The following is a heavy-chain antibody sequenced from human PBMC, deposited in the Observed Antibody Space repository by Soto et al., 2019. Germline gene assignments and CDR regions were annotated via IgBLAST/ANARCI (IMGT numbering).Heavy chain of an antibody. CDR1: GFTFNTYG. V-gene: IGHV3-23*01. J-gene: IGHJ4*02. CDR2: IAAGGDYT. D-gene: IGHD6-19*01. CDR3: AKRDTSGSYYFDY. Sequence: GGSLRLSCAASGFTFNTYGMSWVRQAPGKGLEWVSTIAAGGDYTYYADSVKGRFTISRDNSKNTLSLQMNSLRAEDTAVYYCAKRDTSGSYYFDYWGQGTLVTVSS.